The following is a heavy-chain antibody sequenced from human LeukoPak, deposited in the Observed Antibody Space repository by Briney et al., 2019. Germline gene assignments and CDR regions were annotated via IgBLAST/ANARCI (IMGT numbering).Heavy chain of an antibody. V-gene: IGHV3-7*01. CDR1: GFTFSSYW. J-gene: IGHJ6*02. CDR2: IKQDGSEK. Sequence: GGSLRLSCAASGFTFSSYWMSWVRQAPGKGLEWVANIKQDGSEKYYVDSVKGRFTISRDNAKNSLYLQMNSLRAEDTAVYYCARDLLSVENYGMDVWGQGTLVTVSS. CDR3: ARDLLSVENYGMDV. D-gene: IGHD1-1*01.